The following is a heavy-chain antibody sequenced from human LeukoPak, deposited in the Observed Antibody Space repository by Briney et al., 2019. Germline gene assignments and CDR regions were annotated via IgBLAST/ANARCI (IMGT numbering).Heavy chain of an antibody. Sequence: SETLSLTCTVSGGSISRGDYYWSWIRQPPGKGLEGIGYIYYGGNTYYNPSLKSRVTISEDTSKNQFSLKLTSVTAADTAVYYCARQDHYDRSGYYAYWGQGTLVTVSS. D-gene: IGHD3-3*01. CDR1: GGSISRGDYY. CDR2: IYYGGNT. J-gene: IGHJ4*02. CDR3: ARQDHYDRSGYYAY. V-gene: IGHV4-30-4*01.